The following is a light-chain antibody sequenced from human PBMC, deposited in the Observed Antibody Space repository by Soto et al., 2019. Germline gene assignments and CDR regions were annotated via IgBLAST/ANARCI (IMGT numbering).Light chain of an antibody. CDR3: QQYGSSPIT. Sequence: EIVLTQSPATLSLSPGERATLSCRASQSVGTFFAWYQQKPGQAPRLLIYGASTRATGIPARFSGSGSGTEFTLTISSLQSEDFAVYYCQQYGSSPITFGQGTRLEIK. CDR1: QSVGTF. J-gene: IGKJ5*01. V-gene: IGKV3-15*01. CDR2: GAS.